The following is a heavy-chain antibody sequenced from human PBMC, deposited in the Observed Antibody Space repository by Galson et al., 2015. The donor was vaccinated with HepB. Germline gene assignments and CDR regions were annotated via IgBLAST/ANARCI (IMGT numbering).Heavy chain of an antibody. CDR2: IWYDGSNK. CDR3: ARDGYSGSSIEYYFDY. D-gene: IGHD1-26*01. J-gene: IGHJ4*02. CDR1: GFTFSSYG. V-gene: IGHV3-33*01. Sequence: SLRLSCAASGFTFSSYGMHWVRQAPGKGLEWVAVIWYDGSNKYYADSVKGRFTISRDNSKNTLYLQMNSLRAEDTAVYYCARDGYSGSSIEYYFDYWGQGTLVTVSS.